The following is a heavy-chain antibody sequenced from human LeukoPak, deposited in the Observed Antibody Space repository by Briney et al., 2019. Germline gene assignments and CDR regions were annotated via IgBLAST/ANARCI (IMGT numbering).Heavy chain of an antibody. V-gene: IGHV3-23*01. Sequence: GGSLRLSCAASGFTFSSYAMSWVRQAPGKGLEWVSAISGSGGSTYYADSVKGRFTISRGNSKNTLYLQMNSLRAEDTAVYYCAKDASSGSQWRDYYYYYGMDVWGQGTTVTVSS. D-gene: IGHD6-19*01. CDR3: AKDASSGSQWRDYYYYYGMDV. CDR1: GFTFSSYA. CDR2: ISGSGGST. J-gene: IGHJ6*02.